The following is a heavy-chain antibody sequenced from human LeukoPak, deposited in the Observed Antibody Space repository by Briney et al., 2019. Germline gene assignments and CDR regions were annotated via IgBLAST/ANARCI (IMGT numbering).Heavy chain of an antibody. Sequence: SETLSLTCTVSGGSISSSSYYWGWIRQPPGKGLEWIGSIYYSGSTYYNPSLKSRVTISVDTSKNQFSLKLSSVTAADTAVYYCARPNDFDYWGQGTLVTVSS. CDR1: GGSISSSSYY. V-gene: IGHV4-39*01. J-gene: IGHJ4*02. CDR3: ARPNDFDY. CDR2: IYYSGST. D-gene: IGHD2-8*01.